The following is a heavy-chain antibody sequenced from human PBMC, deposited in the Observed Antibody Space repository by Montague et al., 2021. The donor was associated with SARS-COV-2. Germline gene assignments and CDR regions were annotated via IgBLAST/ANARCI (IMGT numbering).Heavy chain of an antibody. CDR2: IYTSGST. Sequence: SETLSLTCTVSGGSTSSYYWSWIRQPAGKGLEWIGLIYTSGSTNYNPSLKSRVTMSLDTSKNQFSLKLRSVTAADTAVYYCARGSFGMGAFDIWGQGTMVTVSS. CDR3: ARGSFGMGAFDI. J-gene: IGHJ3*02. CDR1: GGSTSSYY. D-gene: IGHD1-14*01. V-gene: IGHV4-4*07.